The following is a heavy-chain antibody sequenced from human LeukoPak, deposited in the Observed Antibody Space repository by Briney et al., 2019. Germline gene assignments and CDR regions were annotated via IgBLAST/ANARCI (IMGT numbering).Heavy chain of an antibody. CDR3: AREGIAVAGTFQTKLTAISNYYYMDV. J-gene: IGHJ6*03. V-gene: IGHV4-59*11. Sequence: SETLYLTCTVSVGSISSHYWSWIRQPPGRGLGWIGYTFYGVGTNYNPSHKSRVTIPVDTSKSQFSLKLSSVTAADTAVYYCAREGIAVAGTFQTKLTAISNYYYMDVWGKGTTVTVSS. CDR1: VGSISSHY. CDR2: TFYGVGT. D-gene: IGHD6-19*01.